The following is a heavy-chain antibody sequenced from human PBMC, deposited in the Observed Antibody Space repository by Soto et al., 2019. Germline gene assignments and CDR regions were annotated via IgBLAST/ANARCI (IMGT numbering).Heavy chain of an antibody. J-gene: IGHJ4*02. D-gene: IGHD3-16*01. CDR2: VYPGDSDT. CDR3: AKVGYNDWDFDR. Sequence: GESLKISCKGSGYSFPSYWIGWVRQMPGKGREWMGIVYPGDSDTRYSPSFQGQVTISADKSISTAYLQWSSLKASDTALYYCAKVGYNDWDFDRWGQGTLVTVSS. CDR1: GYSFPSYW. V-gene: IGHV5-51*01.